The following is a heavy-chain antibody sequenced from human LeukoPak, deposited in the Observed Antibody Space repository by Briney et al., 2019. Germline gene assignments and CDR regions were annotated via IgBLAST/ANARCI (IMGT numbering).Heavy chain of an antibody. CDR3: ARADCSGGSCYSYFDY. J-gene: IGHJ4*02. Sequence: GESLRLSCAASGFTLSSYNMNWVRQAPEKGLEWVSSISSSSSYIYYADSVKGRFTISRDNAKNSLYLQMNSLRAEDTAVYYCARADCSGGSCYSYFDYWGQGTLVTVSS. CDR1: GFTLSSYN. V-gene: IGHV3-21*01. CDR2: ISSSSSYI. D-gene: IGHD2-15*01.